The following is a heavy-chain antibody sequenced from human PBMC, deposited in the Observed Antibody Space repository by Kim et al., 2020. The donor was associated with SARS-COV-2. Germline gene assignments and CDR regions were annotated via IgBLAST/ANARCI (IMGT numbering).Heavy chain of an antibody. J-gene: IGHJ4*02. CDR3: AKGATPTGFDY. Sequence: FARKFQGRVTMTRDTSINTVYMELSRLRSDDTVVYYCAKGATPTGFDYWGQGTLVTVSS. D-gene: IGHD2-2*01. V-gene: IGHV1-2*05.